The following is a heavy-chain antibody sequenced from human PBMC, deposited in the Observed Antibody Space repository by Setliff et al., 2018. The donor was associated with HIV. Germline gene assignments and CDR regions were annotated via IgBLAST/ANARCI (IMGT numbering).Heavy chain of an antibody. CDR1: GYSFSNHW. Sequence: PGESLKISCTGSGYSFSNHWIGWVRQRPGKGLEWMGIIYPGDFDTRYSPSFEGQVVISADKSISTAYLHWNNLRASDTAIYYCARNYGEPDWHFDLWGRGTLVTVSS. V-gene: IGHV5-51*01. J-gene: IGHJ2*01. D-gene: IGHD4-17*01. CDR3: ARNYGEPDWHFDL. CDR2: IYPGDFDT.